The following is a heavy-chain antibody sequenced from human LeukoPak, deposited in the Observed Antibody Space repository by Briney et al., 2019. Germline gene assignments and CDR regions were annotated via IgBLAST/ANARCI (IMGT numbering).Heavy chain of an antibody. J-gene: IGHJ4*02. D-gene: IGHD6-6*01. Sequence: GGSLRLSCAASGFTVSSNYMSWVRQAPGKGLEWVSIIYGGGSTYYADSVKGRFTISRDNSRNTVYLQMNSLRADDTAVYYCAREYGQSNYYFDSWGQGTLVTVSS. CDR1: GFTVSSNY. V-gene: IGHV3-66*02. CDR2: IYGGGST. CDR3: AREYGQSNYYFDS.